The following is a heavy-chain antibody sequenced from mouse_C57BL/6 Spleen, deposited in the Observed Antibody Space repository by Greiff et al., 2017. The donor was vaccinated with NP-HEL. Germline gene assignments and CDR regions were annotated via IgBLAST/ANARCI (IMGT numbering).Heavy chain of an antibody. CDR2: IDPNSGCT. V-gene: IGHV1-72*01. CDR1: GYTFTSYW. Sequence: VQLQPGAELVKPGASVKLSCKASGYTFTSYWMHWVKQRPGRGLEWIGRIDPNSGCTKYNEKFKSKATLTVDKPSSTAYMQLSSLTSEDSAVYYWARGVTTVGGAMDYWGQGTSVTVSS. CDR3: ARGVTTVGGAMDY. D-gene: IGHD1-1*01. J-gene: IGHJ4*01.